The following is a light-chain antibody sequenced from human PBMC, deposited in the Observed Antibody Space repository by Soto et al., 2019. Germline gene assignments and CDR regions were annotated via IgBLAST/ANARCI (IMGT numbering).Light chain of an antibody. V-gene: IGKV3D-11*02. J-gene: IGKJ2*02. Sequence: EVILTQSPGTLSLSPGDRATLSCRASQSVSSYLAWYQQKPGQAPRLLIYDVSNRATGIPARCSGSGAGTAFTLTISSLGPEEFAVYFCQQRSEGRRCTFGQGTRLESK. CDR2: DVS. CDR1: QSVSSY. CDR3: QQRSEGRRCT.